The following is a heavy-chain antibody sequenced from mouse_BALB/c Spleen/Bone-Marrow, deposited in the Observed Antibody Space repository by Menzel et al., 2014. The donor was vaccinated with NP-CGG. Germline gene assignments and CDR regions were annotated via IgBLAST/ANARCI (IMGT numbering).Heavy chain of an antibody. D-gene: IGHD2-14*01. CDR1: GNTFTSYT. CDR2: INPSSGYT. Sequence: QVQLQQSGAELARPGASVKMSCKASGNTFTSYTMHWVKQRPGQGLEWIGYINPSSGYTNYNQKFKDKATLTADKSSSTAYMQLSSLTSEDSAVYYCARAAYYRYDEGAWFAYWGQGTLVTVSA. CDR3: ARAAYYRYDEGAWFAY. V-gene: IGHV1-4*01. J-gene: IGHJ3*01.